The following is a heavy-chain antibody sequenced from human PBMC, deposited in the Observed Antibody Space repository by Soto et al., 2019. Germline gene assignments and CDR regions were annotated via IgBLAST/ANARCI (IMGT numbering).Heavy chain of an antibody. D-gene: IGHD3-10*01. V-gene: IGHV1-18*01. J-gene: IGHJ4*02. CDR1: GYTFTSYG. Sequence: QVQLVQSGAEVKKPGASVKVSCKASGYTFTSYGISWVRQSPGQGLEWMGWISAYNGNTNYAQKLQGRATMTTGTSTSTAYRELRSLRSDDTAVYYCARAYGSGSRFDYWGQGTLVTVSS. CDR3: ARAYGSGSRFDY. CDR2: ISAYNGNT.